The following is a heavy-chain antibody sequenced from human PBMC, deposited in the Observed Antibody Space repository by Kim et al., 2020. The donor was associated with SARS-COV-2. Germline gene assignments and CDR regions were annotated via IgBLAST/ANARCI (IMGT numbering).Heavy chain of an antibody. CDR2: ISGGADHI. V-gene: IGHV3-11*01. J-gene: IGHJ5*02. CDR1: GFTFSDYY. D-gene: IGHD1-1*01. CDR3: ARGGQSTAGGTWFDP. Sequence: GGSLRLSCAASGFTFSDYYMSWIRQAPGKGLEWISYISGGADHIYYGDSVKGRFTISRDNAKTSLYLQMNSPRAEDTAGYHCARGGQSTAGGTWFDPWG.